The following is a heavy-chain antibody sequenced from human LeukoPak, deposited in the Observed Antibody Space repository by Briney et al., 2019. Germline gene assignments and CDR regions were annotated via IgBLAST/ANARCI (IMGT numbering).Heavy chain of an antibody. CDR3: ATDLRIYGLDHHGMDA. Sequence: ASVKVSCKVSGYTLTELSMHWVRQAPGKGLEWMGGFDPEDGETIYAQKFQGRVTMTEDTSTDTAYMALSSLRSEDTAVYYCATDLRIYGLDHHGMDAWGQGTTVTVSS. CDR1: GYTLTELS. CDR2: FDPEDGET. J-gene: IGHJ6*02. V-gene: IGHV1-24*01. D-gene: IGHD3-10*01.